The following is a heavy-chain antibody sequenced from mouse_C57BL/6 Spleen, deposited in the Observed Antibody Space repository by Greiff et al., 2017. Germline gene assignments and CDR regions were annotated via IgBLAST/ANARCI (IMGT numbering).Heavy chain of an antibody. CDR1: VYTFTSYW. CDR2: IDPSDRET. Sequence: FRFQHSGPELVRPGTSVKMSGKASVYTFTSYWKHWVKQRHIKSREWMGYIDPSDRETIFNQKFKDKATSTVDKSSSTAYMQLCILTSADSAVYYCARVGTYALFAYWGQGTLVTVSA. J-gene: IGHJ3*01. CDR3: ARVGTYALFAY. V-gene: IGHV1-52*01. D-gene: IGHD5-1*01.